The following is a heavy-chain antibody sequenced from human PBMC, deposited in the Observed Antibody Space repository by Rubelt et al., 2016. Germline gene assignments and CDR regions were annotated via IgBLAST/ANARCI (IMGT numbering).Heavy chain of an antibody. CDR3: ATGGDFGVVIPNWFDP. D-gene: IGHD3-3*01. V-gene: IGHV1-69*01. CDR2: IIPIFGAA. CDR1: GGTFRSYA. J-gene: IGHJ5*02. Sequence: QVQLVQSGAEVKKPGSSVMVSCKASGGTFRSYAISWVRQAPGQGLEWMGGIIPIFGAATYAQKFQGRVTITADESTSTAYMELSSLRSEDTAVYYCATGGDFGVVIPNWFDPWGQGTLVTVSS.